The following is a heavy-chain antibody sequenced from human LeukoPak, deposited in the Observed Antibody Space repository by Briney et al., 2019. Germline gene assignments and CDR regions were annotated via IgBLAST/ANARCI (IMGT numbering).Heavy chain of an antibody. V-gene: IGHV3-21*03. D-gene: IGHD2-2*01. CDR3: ARDFGGYCSSGNCYQGYLDY. CDR2: IISSGSYI. J-gene: IGHJ4*02. CDR1: GFTFSSYT. Sequence: PGGSLRLSCAASGFTFSSYTMNWVRQAPGKGLEWVSPIISSGSYIYDADSVKGRFTNSRDNAKNSLSLQMNSLRAEDTAVYYCARDFGGYCSSGNCYQGYLDYWGQGTLVTVSS.